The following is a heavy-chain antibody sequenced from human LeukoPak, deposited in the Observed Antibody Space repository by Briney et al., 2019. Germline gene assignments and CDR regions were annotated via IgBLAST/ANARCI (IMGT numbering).Heavy chain of an antibody. V-gene: IGHV1-69*13. D-gene: IGHD3-22*01. CDR1: GGTFSSYA. CDR3: ARVPYYYDSSGYQQFGMDV. Sequence: AASVKVSCKASGGTFSSYAISWVRQAPGQGLEWMGGIIPIFGTANYAQKFQGRVTITADESTSTAYMELSSLRSEDTAVYYCARVPYYYDSSGYQQFGMDVWGQGTTVTVSS. CDR2: IIPIFGTA. J-gene: IGHJ6*02.